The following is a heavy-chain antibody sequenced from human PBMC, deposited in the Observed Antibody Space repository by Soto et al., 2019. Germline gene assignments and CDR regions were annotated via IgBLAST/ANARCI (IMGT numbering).Heavy chain of an antibody. Sequence: PGGSLRLSCAASGFAFSSFSMNWVRQAPGKGLEWVSSISTSSAYKDYADSVQGRFTTSRDNAKSSLYLQMNSLKVEDTAVYYCARDYYDGSGYPGYWGQGTLVTVSS. D-gene: IGHD3-22*01. V-gene: IGHV3-21*01. J-gene: IGHJ4*02. CDR1: GFAFSSFS. CDR2: ISTSSAYK. CDR3: ARDYYDGSGYPGY.